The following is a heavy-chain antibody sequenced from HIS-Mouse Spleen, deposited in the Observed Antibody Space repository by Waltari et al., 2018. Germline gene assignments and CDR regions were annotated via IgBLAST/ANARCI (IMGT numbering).Heavy chain of an antibody. D-gene: IGHD3-22*01. Sequence: EVQLLESGGGLVQPGGSLRLSCAASGFTFSRYALSWVRQAPGKGLEWFSAISGSGGSTYYADSVKGRFTISRDNSKNTLYLQMNSLRAEDTAVYYCAKDVLVVINSSAFDIWGQGTMVTVSS. CDR1: GFTFSRYA. J-gene: IGHJ3*02. CDR3: AKDVLVVINSSAFDI. V-gene: IGHV3-23*01. CDR2: ISGSGGST.